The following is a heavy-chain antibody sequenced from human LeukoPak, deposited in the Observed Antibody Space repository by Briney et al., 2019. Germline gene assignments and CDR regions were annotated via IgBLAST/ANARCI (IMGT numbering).Heavy chain of an antibody. D-gene: IGHD2-15*01. J-gene: IGHJ4*02. V-gene: IGHV1-8*02. CDR1: GGTFSSYA. CDR3: ARGIEIEVAAY. CDR2: MNPNNGNT. Sequence: GASVKVSCKASGGTFSSYAISWVRQAPGQGLEWMGWMNPNNGNTGYAQKFQGRLTMTRNTSISTAYMELSSLRSDDTAVYYCARGIEIEVAAYWGQGTLVTVTS.